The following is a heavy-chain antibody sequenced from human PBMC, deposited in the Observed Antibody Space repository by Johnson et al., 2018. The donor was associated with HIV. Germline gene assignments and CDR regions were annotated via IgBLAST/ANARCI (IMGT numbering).Heavy chain of an antibody. D-gene: IGHD1-7*01. CDR1: GFTFSRYV. CDR3: AREMYNWNYRSDAFDI. V-gene: IGHV3-30-3*01. Sequence: VQLVESGGGVVQPGRSLRLSCAVSGFTFSRYVMHWVRQAPGKGLEWVAVISYDGSNKYYADSVKGRFTISRDNSKNTLYLQMNSLRAEDTAVYYCAREMYNWNYRSDAFDIWGQGTMVTVSS. CDR2: ISYDGSNK. J-gene: IGHJ3*02.